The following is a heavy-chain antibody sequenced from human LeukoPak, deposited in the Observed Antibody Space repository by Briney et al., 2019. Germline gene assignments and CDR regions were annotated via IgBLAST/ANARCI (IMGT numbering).Heavy chain of an antibody. D-gene: IGHD6-6*01. J-gene: IGHJ6*03. CDR3: ARVQLVDCYYYSYMDV. CDR2: INWNGGST. CDR1: GFTFDDYG. V-gene: IGHV3-20*04. Sequence: PGGSLRLSCAASGFTFDDYGMSWVRQAPGKGLEWVSGINWNGGSTGYADSVKGRFTISRDNAKNSLYLQMNSLRAEDTALYYCARVQLVDCYYYSYMDVWGKGTTVTVSS.